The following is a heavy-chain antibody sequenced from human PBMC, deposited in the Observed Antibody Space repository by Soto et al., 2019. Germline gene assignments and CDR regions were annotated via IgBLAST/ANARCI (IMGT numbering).Heavy chain of an antibody. J-gene: IGHJ5*02. CDR3: ARDTGATIPYNWFDP. D-gene: IGHD1-26*01. CDR2: INPSGGST. CDR1: GYTFTSYY. V-gene: IGHV1-46*01. Sequence: ASVKASCKASGYTFTSYYMHWVRQAPGQGLEWMGIINPSGGSTSYAQKFQGRVTMTRDTSTSTVYMELSSLRSEDTAVYYCARDTGATIPYNWFDPWGQGTLVTVSS.